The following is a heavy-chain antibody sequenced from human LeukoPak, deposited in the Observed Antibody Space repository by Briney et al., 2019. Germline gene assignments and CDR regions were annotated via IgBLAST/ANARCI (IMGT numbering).Heavy chain of an antibody. CDR3: VMHPPYYYYMDV. J-gene: IGHJ6*03. CDR2: IYSGGST. Sequence: GGSLRLSCAASGFTVSSNYMSWVRQAPGKGLEWVSVIYSGGSTYYADSVKGRFTISRDNSKNTLYLQMNSLRAEDTAVYYCVMHPPYYYYMDVWGQGTTVTVSS. CDR1: GFTVSSNY. D-gene: IGHD3-16*01. V-gene: IGHV3-53*01.